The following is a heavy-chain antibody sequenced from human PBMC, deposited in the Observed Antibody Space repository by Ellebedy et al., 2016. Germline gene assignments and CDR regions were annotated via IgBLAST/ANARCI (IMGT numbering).Heavy chain of an antibody. J-gene: IGHJ6*02. CDR1: GFTFVSYT. V-gene: IGHV3-7*01. CDR2: IKQDESEK. CDR3: ARDVVVVPAGMPYYYYYGMDV. Sequence: GESLKISCAASGFTFVSYTMSWVRQAPGKGLEWVANIKQDESEKFYVDSVKGRFTISRDNAKNSLYLQMNSLRAEDTAVYYCARDVVVVPAGMPYYYYYGMDVWGQGTTVTVSS. D-gene: IGHD2-2*01.